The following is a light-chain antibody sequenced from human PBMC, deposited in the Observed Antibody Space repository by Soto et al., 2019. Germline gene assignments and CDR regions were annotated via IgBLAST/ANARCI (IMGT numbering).Light chain of an antibody. J-gene: IGKJ1*01. Sequence: EVVLTQSPGTLSLSPGEGATLSCRASQSVSSNYFAWYQQKAGQAPRLLIYGISTRATGIPDMFSGSGSGTDFTLTISRLEPEDFVLYYCEQYGSSPRTFGQGTRVEIK. V-gene: IGKV3-20*01. CDR3: EQYGSSPRT. CDR1: QSVSSNY. CDR2: GIS.